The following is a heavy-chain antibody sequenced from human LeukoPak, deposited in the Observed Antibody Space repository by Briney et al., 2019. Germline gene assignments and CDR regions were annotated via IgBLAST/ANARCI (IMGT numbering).Heavy chain of an antibody. CDR3: ANIIRKYTSGYYYFDY. CDR2: ISFDGNNE. V-gene: IGHV3-30-3*02. J-gene: IGHJ4*02. D-gene: IGHD6-25*01. Sequence: PGGSLRLSCAASGFSFSSYAIYWVRQAPGKGLEWVAAISFDGNNEYYADSVKGRFTISRDNSKNTLYLQMNSLRAEDTAVYYCANIIRKYTSGYYYFDYWGQGTLVTVSS. CDR1: GFSFSSYA.